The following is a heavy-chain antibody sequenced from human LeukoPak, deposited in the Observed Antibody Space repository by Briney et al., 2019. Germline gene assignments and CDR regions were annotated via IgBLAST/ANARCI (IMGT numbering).Heavy chain of an antibody. V-gene: IGHV3-23*01. CDR2: LSGIGDST. D-gene: IGHD1-26*01. Sequence: PGGSLRLSCAPSVFTFSSSVMSCVPDAPGRGLGCVSGLSGIGDSTYYADSAKGRFTLSRDNSKNTLYLQMNSLRAEDTDVYYCAKARIVGATARLFDYWGQGTLVTVSS. CDR3: AKARIVGATARLFDY. J-gene: IGHJ4*02. CDR1: VFTFSSSV.